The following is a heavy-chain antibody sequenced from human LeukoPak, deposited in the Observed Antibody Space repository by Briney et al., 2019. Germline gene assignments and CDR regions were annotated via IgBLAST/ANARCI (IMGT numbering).Heavy chain of an antibody. Sequence: GGSLRLSCAASGYTFSSYEMNWVRQAPGKGLEWVSYISSCGSTIYYADSVKGRFTISRDNAKNSLYLQMNSLRAEDTAVYYCARDLGGAPDYWGQGTLATVSS. CDR3: ARDLGGAPDY. V-gene: IGHV3-48*03. D-gene: IGHD3-16*01. CDR2: ISSCGSTI. J-gene: IGHJ4*02. CDR1: GYTFSSYE.